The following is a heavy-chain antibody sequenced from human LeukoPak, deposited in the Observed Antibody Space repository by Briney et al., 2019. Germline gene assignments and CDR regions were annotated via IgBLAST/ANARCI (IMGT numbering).Heavy chain of an antibody. Sequence: GGSLRLSCAASGFAFSYYGMHWVRHAPGKGLEWVAVISHDGSNIHYGDSVKGRFTISRDNSKNTVYLQMNSLRAEDTAIYYCAKDPYCVVVATGNYLDPWGQGTLVTVSS. D-gene: IGHD2-15*01. V-gene: IGHV3-30*18. J-gene: IGHJ5*02. CDR1: GFAFSYYG. CDR2: ISHDGSNI. CDR3: AKDPYCVVVATGNYLDP.